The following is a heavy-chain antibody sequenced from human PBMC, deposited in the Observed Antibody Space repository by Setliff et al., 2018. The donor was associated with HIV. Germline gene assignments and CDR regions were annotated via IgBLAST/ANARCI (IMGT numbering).Heavy chain of an antibody. CDR2: GIPVFGTV. CDR3: ARDSHCSGPSCYSGGQFFDY. J-gene: IGHJ4*02. V-gene: IGHV1-69*13. Sequence: SVKVSCKAPGGTFSGYAFSWVRQAPGQGFEWMGGGIPVFGTVNYAQKFLGRATITADESTNTSYMELTSLRSEDTAVYFCARDSHCSGPSCYSGGQFFDYWGQGTLVTVSS. D-gene: IGHD2-15*01. CDR1: GGTFSGYA.